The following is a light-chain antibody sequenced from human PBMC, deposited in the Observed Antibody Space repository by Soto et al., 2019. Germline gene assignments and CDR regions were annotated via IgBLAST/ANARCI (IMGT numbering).Light chain of an antibody. J-gene: IGLJ1*01. Sequence: QSALTQPASVSGSLGQSITISCTGTSSDVGAYNYVSWYQQHPDKAPKLMIYAVTDRPSGVSSRFSGSKSGNTASLTISGLQAEDEADYYCSSYTSSSTLFGTGTKVTVL. CDR2: AVT. CDR3: SSYTSSSTL. V-gene: IGLV2-14*01. CDR1: SSDVGAYNY.